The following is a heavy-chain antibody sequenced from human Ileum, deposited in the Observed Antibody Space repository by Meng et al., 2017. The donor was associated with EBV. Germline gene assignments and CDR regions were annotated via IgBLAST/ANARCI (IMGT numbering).Heavy chain of an antibody. CDR3: AGGRAGYGGYKT. D-gene: IGHD5-12*01. CDR2: ILSGST. J-gene: IGHJ4*02. CDR1: SGSVSSGDYH. V-gene: IGHV4-61*03. Sequence: QLLLLESGPGLAKPSETLSLTCTVSSGSVSSGDYHWSWIRQPPGKGLEWIGYILSGSTNYDPSLTNRVTISVDTSKNHFSLKLTSVTAADTAVYYCAGGRAGYGGYKTWGQGTLVTVSS.